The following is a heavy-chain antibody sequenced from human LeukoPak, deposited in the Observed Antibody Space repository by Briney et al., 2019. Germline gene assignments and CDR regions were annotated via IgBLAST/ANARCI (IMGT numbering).Heavy chain of an antibody. V-gene: IGHV1-8*01. CDR3: ARVPRDYQHSGYLKT. CDR2: MNPNSGNT. CDR1: GYTFTSHN. J-gene: IGHJ4*02. Sequence: GASVKVSCKASGYTFTSHNVYWVRQTTGQGLEWMGWMNPNSGNTGSAQKFQGRVTLTWNTSISTAYMELSSLRSDDTAFYYCARVPRDYQHSGYLKTWGQGTLVTASS. D-gene: IGHD5-12*01.